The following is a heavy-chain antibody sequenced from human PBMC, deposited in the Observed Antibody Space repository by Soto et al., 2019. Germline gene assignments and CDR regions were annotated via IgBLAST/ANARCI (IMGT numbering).Heavy chain of an antibody. Sequence: SETLSLTCSVSGGSINSYYWSWIRQSPGKGLEWIGFIYYSGNTNYNPSLKSRVTMSVDTSKNQFSLKLSSVTAADTAVYYCARVRGYCSSTSCLNFDYWGQGTLVTVSS. J-gene: IGHJ4*02. CDR2: IYYSGNT. D-gene: IGHD2-2*01. CDR3: ARVRGYCSSTSCLNFDY. CDR1: GGSINSYY. V-gene: IGHV4-59*01.